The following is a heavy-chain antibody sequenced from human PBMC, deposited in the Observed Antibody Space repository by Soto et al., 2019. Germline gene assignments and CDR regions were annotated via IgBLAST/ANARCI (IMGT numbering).Heavy chain of an antibody. V-gene: IGHV1-69*13. CDR2: IIPIFGTA. CDR3: ARGPFVERERFLEWAPSEVAKWFDP. CDR1: GGTFSSYA. J-gene: IGHJ5*02. D-gene: IGHD3-3*01. Sequence: ASVKVSCKASGGTFSSYAISWVRQAPGQGLEWMGGIIPIFGTANYAQKFQGRVTITADESTSTAYMELSSLRSEDTAVYYCARGPFVERERFLEWAPSEVAKWFDPWGQGTLVTVSS.